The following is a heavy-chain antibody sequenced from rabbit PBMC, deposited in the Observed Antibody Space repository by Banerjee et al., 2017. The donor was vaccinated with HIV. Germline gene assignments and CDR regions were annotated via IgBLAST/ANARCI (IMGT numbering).Heavy chain of an antibody. CDR3: ARGGTAGYAGYAQIFNL. CDR1: GFSFSSSYY. CDR2: IYAGSSGST. V-gene: IGHV1S40*01. D-gene: IGHD7-1*01. J-gene: IGHJ4*01. Sequence: QSLEESGGDLVKPGASLTLTCTASGFSFSSSYYMCWVRQAPGKGLEWIACIYAGSSGSTYYASWAKGRFTISKTSSTTVTLQMTSLTAADTATYFCARGGTAGYAGYAQIFNLWGQGTLVTVS.